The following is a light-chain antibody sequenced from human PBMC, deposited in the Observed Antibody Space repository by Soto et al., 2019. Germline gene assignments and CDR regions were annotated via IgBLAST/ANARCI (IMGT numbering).Light chain of an antibody. J-gene: IGLJ2*01. Sequence: QSALTQPRSVSGSPGQSVTISCTGTNSDIGGYNYVSWYQQHPGKAPKLMIYDVTKRPSGVPDRFSGSKSGNTASLTISGLQAEDETDYYCCSYTGSYVVFGGGTQLTVL. V-gene: IGLV2-11*01. CDR2: DVT. CDR1: NSDIGGYNY. CDR3: CSYTGSYVV.